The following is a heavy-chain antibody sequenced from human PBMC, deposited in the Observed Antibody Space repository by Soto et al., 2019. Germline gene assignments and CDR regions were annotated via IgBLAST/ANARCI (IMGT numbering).Heavy chain of an antibody. Sequence: SETLSLTCTVSGGSISSSSYYWGWIRQPPGKGLEWIGSIYYSGSTYYNPSLKSRVTISVDTSKNQFSLKLSSVTAADTAVYYCASIDRFNYYYGMDVWGQGTTVTVSS. CDR1: GGSISSSSYY. CDR3: ASIDRFNYYYGMDV. V-gene: IGHV4-39*01. CDR2: IYYSGST. J-gene: IGHJ6*02. D-gene: IGHD3-3*01.